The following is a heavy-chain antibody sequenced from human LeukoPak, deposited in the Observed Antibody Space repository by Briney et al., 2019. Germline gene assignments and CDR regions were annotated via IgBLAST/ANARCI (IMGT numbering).Heavy chain of an antibody. CDR3: AREMTSGYSRYFDY. CDR2: IIPIFGTA. V-gene: IGHV1-69*05. CDR1: GGTFSSYA. D-gene: IGHD3-3*01. J-gene: IGHJ4*02. Sequence: ASVKVSCKASGGTFSSYAISWVRQAPGQGLEWMGGIIPIFGTANYAQKFQGRVTITTDESTSTAYMELSSLRSEDTAVYYCAREMTSGYSRYFDYWGQGTPVTVSS.